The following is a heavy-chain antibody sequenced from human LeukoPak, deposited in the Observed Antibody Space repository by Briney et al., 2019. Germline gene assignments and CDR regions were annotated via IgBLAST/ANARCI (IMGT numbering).Heavy chain of an antibody. CDR3: ARSYCSGGSCYDY. CDR2: IYPGDSDT. CDR1: GYSFTSYW. D-gene: IGHD2-15*01. Sequence: GESLKISCKGSGYSFTSYWIGWVRQMPGKGLEWMGIIYPGDSDTRYSPSFQGQVTISADRSISTAYLQWSSLKASDTAIYYCARSYCSGGSCYDYWGQGTLVTVSS. V-gene: IGHV5-51*01. J-gene: IGHJ4*02.